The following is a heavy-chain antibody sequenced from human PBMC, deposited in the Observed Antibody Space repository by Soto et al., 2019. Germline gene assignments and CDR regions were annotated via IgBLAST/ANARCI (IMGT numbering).Heavy chain of an antibody. Sequence: EVQLVESGGGLIQPGGSLRLSCAASGFTVSSKYMNWVRQAPGKGLEWVSVLYSGGSTSYADSVKGRFTVSRDNSKNTLTLQMNSLRAEDTAVYYCARDSPPNDPDDYGDAFDIWGQGTMVTVSS. CDR2: LYSGGST. CDR1: GFTVSSKY. V-gene: IGHV3-53*01. D-gene: IGHD4-17*01. J-gene: IGHJ3*02. CDR3: ARDSPPNDPDDYGDAFDI.